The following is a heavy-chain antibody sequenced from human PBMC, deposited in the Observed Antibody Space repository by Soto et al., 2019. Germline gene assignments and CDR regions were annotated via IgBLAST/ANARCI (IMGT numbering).Heavy chain of an antibody. CDR2: IKSETEGGTA. V-gene: IGHV3-15*01. CDR1: GFTFSNAW. J-gene: IGHJ4*02. CDR3: TTLACGGDCFDY. D-gene: IGHD2-21*01. Sequence: VGSLRLSCAVSGFTFSNAWMSWGRQAPGKGLEWVGRIKSETEGGTADYIAPVKGRFTISRDDSKDTLYLQMNSLKTEDTAVYYCTTLACGGDCFDYWGQGTLVTVSS.